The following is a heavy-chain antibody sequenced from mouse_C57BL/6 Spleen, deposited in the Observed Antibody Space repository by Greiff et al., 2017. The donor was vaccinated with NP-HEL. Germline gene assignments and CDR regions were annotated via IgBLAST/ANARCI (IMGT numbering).Heavy chain of an antibody. Sequence: QVQLQQPGAELVKPGASVKLSCKASGYTFTSYWMHWVKQRPGQGLEWIGMIHPNSGSTNYNEKFKSKATLTVDKSSSTAYMQLSSLTSEDSAVYYCAREPSSTTTPVDAYWGQGTLVTVSA. J-gene: IGHJ3*01. V-gene: IGHV1-64*01. D-gene: IGHD1-1*01. CDR2: IHPNSGST. CDR1: GYTFTSYW. CDR3: AREPSSTTTPVDAY.